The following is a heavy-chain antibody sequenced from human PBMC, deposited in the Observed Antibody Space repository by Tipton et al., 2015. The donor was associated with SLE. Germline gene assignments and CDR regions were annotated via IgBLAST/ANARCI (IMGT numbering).Heavy chain of an antibody. CDR2: FYPGGTT. CDR3: ARSSGYCSGNSCSTALDH. Sequence: TLSLTCTVSVDSISNYYWSWIRQSAGKGLEWMGRFYPGGTTSYNPSFKSRVTMSADTSKNQFSLKLNSVTAADTAVYYCARSSGYCSGNSCSTALDHWGLGTLVTVSS. D-gene: IGHD2-8*02. J-gene: IGHJ4*02. CDR1: VDSISNYY. V-gene: IGHV4-4*07.